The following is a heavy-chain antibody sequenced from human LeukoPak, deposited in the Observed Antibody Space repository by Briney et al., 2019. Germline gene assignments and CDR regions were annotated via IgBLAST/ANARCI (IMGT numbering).Heavy chain of an antibody. CDR1: GGSISSSNW. D-gene: IGHD3-10*01. CDR2: IYHSGST. CDR3: AREGVGGSGMLNWFDP. J-gene: IGHJ5*02. Sequence: SETLSLTCAVSGGSISSSNWWSWVRQPPGKGLEWIGEIYHSGSTNYNPSLKSRVTISVDKSKNRFSLKLSSVTVADTAVYYCAREGVGGSGMLNWFDPWGQGTLVTVSS. V-gene: IGHV4-4*02.